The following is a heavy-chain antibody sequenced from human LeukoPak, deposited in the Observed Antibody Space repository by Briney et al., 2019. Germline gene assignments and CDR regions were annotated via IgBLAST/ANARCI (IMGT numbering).Heavy chain of an antibody. CDR3: AKDRRIANLRLGAFDI. CDR1: GFTFSSYA. D-gene: IGHD6-13*01. CDR2: ISGSGGST. V-gene: IGHV3-23*01. Sequence: GGSLRLSCAASGFTFSSYAMSWVRQAPGKGLEWVSAISGSGGSTYYADSVKGRFTISRDNSKNTLYLQMNSLRAEDTAVYYCAKDRRIANLRLGAFDIWGQGTMVTVSS. J-gene: IGHJ3*02.